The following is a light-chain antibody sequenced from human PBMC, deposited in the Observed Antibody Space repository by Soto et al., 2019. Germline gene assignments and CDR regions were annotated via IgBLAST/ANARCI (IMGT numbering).Light chain of an antibody. CDR3: AVWDDSLHGVV. Sequence: QAVVTQPPSASGTPGQRVTISCSGSSSNIGTNSVSWYQQLPRTAPKLLIYSNNQRPSGVPDRCSGSKSGTSASLAISGLQSEDEADYYCAVWDDSLHGVVFGGGTKLTVL. V-gene: IGLV1-44*01. CDR2: SNN. J-gene: IGLJ2*01. CDR1: SSNIGTNS.